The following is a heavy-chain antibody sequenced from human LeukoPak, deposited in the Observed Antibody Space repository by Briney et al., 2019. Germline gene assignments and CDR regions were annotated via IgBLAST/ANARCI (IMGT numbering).Heavy chain of an antibody. J-gene: IGHJ4*02. CDR1: AFTFSTTA. V-gene: IGHV3-23*01. CDR3: DRAGAVATKVFQY. CDR2: ISGSGGST. Sequence: PGGSLRLSCGAPAFTFSTTAMGWARQTPGKGLEWVSAISGSGGSTYYADSVKGRFTVSRDNSENTLYLQMNSLRAEDPAVYYYDRAGAVATKVFQYWGQGTLVTVSS. D-gene: IGHD6-19*01.